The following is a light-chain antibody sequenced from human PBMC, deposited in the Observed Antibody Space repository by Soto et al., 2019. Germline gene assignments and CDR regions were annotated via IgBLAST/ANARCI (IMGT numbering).Light chain of an antibody. J-gene: IGKJ3*01. Sequence: DIQMTQSPSSLSASVGDRVTITCRASQSISNYLNLYQQKPGKAPKLLIYAASTLQGGVPSTFSGSGSGSYFTLTISSLQPEDFATYYCQQSYSTPPFTFGPGTKVDI. CDR1: QSISNY. CDR2: AAS. V-gene: IGKV1-39*01. CDR3: QQSYSTPPFT.